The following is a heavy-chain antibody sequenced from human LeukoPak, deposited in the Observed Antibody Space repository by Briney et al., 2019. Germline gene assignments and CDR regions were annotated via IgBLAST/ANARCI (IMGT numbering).Heavy chain of an antibody. J-gene: IGHJ5*02. CDR2: ISSSSSYI. Sequence: KPGGSLRLSCAASGFTFSSYSMNGVRQAPGKGLEWVSSISSSSSYIYYADSVKGRFTISRDNAKNSLYLQMNSLRAEDTAVYYCASLKSLRYCTNGVCYFLDPWGQGTLVTVSS. V-gene: IGHV3-21*01. CDR3: ASLKSLRYCTNGVCYFLDP. D-gene: IGHD2-8*01. CDR1: GFTFSSYS.